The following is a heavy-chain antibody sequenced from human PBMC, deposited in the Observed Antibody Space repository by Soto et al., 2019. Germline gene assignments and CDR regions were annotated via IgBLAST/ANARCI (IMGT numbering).Heavy chain of an antibody. D-gene: IGHD6-13*01. CDR1: GYTFTSYY. CDR2: INPSGGST. J-gene: IGHJ4*02. Sequence: ASVKVSCKASGYTFTSYYMHWVRQAPGQGLEWMGIINPSGGSTSYAQKLQGRVTMTRDTSTSTVYMELSSLRSEDTAVYYCARDSAAGDAFDYWGQGTLVTVSS. CDR3: ARDSAAGDAFDY. V-gene: IGHV1-46*01.